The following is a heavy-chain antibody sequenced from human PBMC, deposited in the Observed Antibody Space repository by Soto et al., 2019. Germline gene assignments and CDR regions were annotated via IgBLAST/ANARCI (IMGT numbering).Heavy chain of an antibody. CDR1: GYSFTSYW. V-gene: IGHV5-51*01. CDR2: IYPGDSDT. D-gene: IGHD6-19*01. CDR3: ARDRSGWLHRYYYGMDV. Sequence: ESLKISCKGSGYSFTSYWIGWVRQMPGKGLEWMGIIYPGDSDTRYSPSFQGQVTISADKSISTAYLQWSSLKASDTAMYYCARDRSGWLHRYYYGMDVWGQGTTVTVSS. J-gene: IGHJ6*02.